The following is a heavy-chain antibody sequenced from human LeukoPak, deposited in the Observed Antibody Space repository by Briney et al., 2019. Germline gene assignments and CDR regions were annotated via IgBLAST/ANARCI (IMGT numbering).Heavy chain of an antibody. V-gene: IGHV5-51*01. CDR3: ARLGGGEGYCSSTSCYKTLDY. Sequence: GESLKITCKGSGYSFTSYWIGWVRQMPGKGLEWMGIIYPGDSDTRYSPSFQGQVTISADKSISTAYVQWSSLKASDTAMYYCARLGGGEGYCSSTSCYKTLDYWGQGTLVTVSS. CDR1: GYSFTSYW. CDR2: IYPGDSDT. J-gene: IGHJ4*02. D-gene: IGHD2-2*02.